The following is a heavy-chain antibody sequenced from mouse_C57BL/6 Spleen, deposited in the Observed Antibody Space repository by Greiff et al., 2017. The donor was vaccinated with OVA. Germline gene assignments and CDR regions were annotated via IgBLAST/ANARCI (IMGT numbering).Heavy chain of an antibody. Sequence: VHLVESGPGLVQPSQSLSITCTVSGFSLTSYGVHWVRQPPGKGLEWLGVIWSGGSTDYNAAFISRLSISKDNSKSQVFFKMNSLQADDTAIYYCAKNYGTRAMDYWGQGTSVTVSS. CDR1: GFSLTSYG. CDR2: IWSGGST. D-gene: IGHD4-1*01. CDR3: AKNYGTRAMDY. J-gene: IGHJ4*01. V-gene: IGHV2-4*01.